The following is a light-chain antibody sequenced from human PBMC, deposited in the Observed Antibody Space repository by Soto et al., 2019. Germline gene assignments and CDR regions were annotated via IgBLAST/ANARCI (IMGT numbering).Light chain of an antibody. J-gene: IGKJ1*01. CDR1: QSVSSSY. Sequence: EIVLTQSPGTLSLSPGERATLSCRASQSVSSSYLAWYQQKPGQAPRLLIYGASSRATGIPDRFSGSGSGTDFTLTISRLEPEDSAVYYCQQYGSSPCTFGQGTKVEIK. CDR3: QQYGSSPCT. V-gene: IGKV3-20*01. CDR2: GAS.